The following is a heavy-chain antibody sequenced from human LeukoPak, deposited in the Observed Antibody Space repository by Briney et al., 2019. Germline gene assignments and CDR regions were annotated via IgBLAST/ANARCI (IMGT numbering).Heavy chain of an antibody. Sequence: SVKVSCKASGGTFSSYAISWVRQAPGQGLEWMGGIIPIFGTANYAQKFQGRVTITADKSTSTAYMELSSLRSEDTAVYYCAREVSDPYYFDYWGQGTLVTVSS. CDR2: IIPIFGTA. J-gene: IGHJ4*02. CDR3: AREVSDPYYFDY. CDR1: GGTFSSYA. V-gene: IGHV1-69*06.